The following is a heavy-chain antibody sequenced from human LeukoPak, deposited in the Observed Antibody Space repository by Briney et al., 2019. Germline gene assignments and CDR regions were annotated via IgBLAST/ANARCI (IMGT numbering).Heavy chain of an antibody. J-gene: IGHJ4*02. CDR1: GGSISSSSYY. D-gene: IGHD3-9*01. CDR2: INHSGST. V-gene: IGHV4-39*07. Sequence: PSETLSLTCTVSGGSISSSSYYWSWIRQPPGKGLEWIGEINHSGSTNYNPSLKSRVTISVDTSKNQFSLKLSSVTAADTAVYYCARRVRYLPFDYWGQGTLVTVSS. CDR3: ARRVRYLPFDY.